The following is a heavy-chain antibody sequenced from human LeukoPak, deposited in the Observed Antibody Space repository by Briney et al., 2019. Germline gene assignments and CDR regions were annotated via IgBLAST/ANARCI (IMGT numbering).Heavy chain of an antibody. CDR3: ARVPQGYCSSTSCYFYDY. CDR2: ISAYNGNT. J-gene: IGHJ4*02. V-gene: IGHV1-18*01. Sequence: ASVRVSCKASGYTFTSYGISGVRQAPGQGLEWMGWISAYNGNTNYAQKLQGRVTMTTDTSTSTAYMELSRLRSDDTAVYYCARVPQGYCSSTSCYFYDYWGQGTLVTVSS. D-gene: IGHD2-2*01. CDR1: GYTFTSYG.